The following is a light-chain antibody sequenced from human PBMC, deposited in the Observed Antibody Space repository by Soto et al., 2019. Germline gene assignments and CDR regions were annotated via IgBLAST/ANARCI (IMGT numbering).Light chain of an antibody. CDR1: QGISSW. J-gene: IGKJ1*01. V-gene: IGKV1-5*03. CDR3: QQYNSYWT. CDR2: KAS. Sequence: DIHLTQSPSFLSASVGDRVTITCRASQGISSWLAWYQQKPGKAPKLLIYKASTLKSGVPSRFSGSGSGTEFTLTISSLQPDDFATYYCQQYNSYWTFGQGTKVDIK.